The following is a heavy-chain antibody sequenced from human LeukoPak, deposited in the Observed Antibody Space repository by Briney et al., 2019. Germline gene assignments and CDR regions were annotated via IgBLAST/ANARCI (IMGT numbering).Heavy chain of an antibody. CDR3: AKFYDILTGYFDY. V-gene: IGHV3-23*01. J-gene: IGHJ4*02. D-gene: IGHD3-9*01. CDR2: ISGGGATTYYA. CDR1: GFTFSSYA. Sequence: GGSLRLSCAASGFTFSSYAMSWVRRSRGRGLEGVSAISGGGATTYYAYYADSVKGRFTISRDNSKNTLYLQMNSLRAEDTAVYYCAKFYDILTGYFDYWGQGTLVTVSS.